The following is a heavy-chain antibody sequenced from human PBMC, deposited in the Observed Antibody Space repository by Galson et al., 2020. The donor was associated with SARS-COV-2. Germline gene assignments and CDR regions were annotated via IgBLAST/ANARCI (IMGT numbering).Heavy chain of an antibody. CDR1: GGPASSDRYY. CDR2: VSYGGGS. D-gene: IGHD3-22*01. Sequence: SETLSLTCTVSGGPASSDRYYWSWIRQPPGKGLEWIGYVSYGGGSSYNPSLKSRVTISVDTSKNQFSLKVSSVTAADTALYYCAKETYDSSGYYYDYWGQGTLVTVSS. V-gene: IGHV4-61*01. CDR3: AKETYDSSGYYYDY. J-gene: IGHJ4*02.